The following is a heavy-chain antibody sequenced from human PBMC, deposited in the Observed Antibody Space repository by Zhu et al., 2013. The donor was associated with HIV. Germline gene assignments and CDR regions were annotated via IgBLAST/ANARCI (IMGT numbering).Heavy chain of an antibody. V-gene: IGHV1-8*03. CDR3: ARDRPDGRSFDS. CDR2: MKTNSGNT. Sequence: QVQLVQSGAEVKKPGASVKVSCKASEYTLTSYDIHWVRQVTGQGLEWMGRMKTNSGNTGYAKKFQGRVTFTRNTSIDTAYMELSSLTSEDTAVYYCARDRPDGRSFDSWGQGTLVTVTS. J-gene: IGHJ5*01. D-gene: IGHD1-26*01. CDR1: EYTLTSYD.